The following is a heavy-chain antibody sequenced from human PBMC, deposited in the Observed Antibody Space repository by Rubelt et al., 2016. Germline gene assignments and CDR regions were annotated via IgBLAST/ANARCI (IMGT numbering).Heavy chain of an antibody. CDR3: ARVGTAMVTT. CDR2: INAGNGNT. CDR1: GYTFTSYA. D-gene: IGHD5-18*01. Sequence: QVQLVQSGAEVKKPGASVKVSCKASGYTFTSYAMHWVRQAHGQRLEWMGWINAGNGNTKCSQKCQGRVTITGDTSASTAYMELSSLRSEDTAVYYCARVGTAMVTTWGQGTLVTVSS. V-gene: IGHV1-3*01. J-gene: IGHJ5*02.